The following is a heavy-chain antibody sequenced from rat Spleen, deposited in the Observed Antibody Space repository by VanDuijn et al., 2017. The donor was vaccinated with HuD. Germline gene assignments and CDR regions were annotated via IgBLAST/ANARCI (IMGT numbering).Heavy chain of an antibody. CDR2: ISYGDSFGHSST. CDR3: ARRHYGYTDYFDY. CDR1: GFTFGHYG. D-gene: IGHD1-9*01. J-gene: IGHJ2*01. V-gene: IGHV5-29*01. Sequence: EVQLVESGGGLVQPGRSMKLSCAASGFTFGHYGMAWVRQTPTKGLEWVATISYGDSFGHSSTYYRDSVKGRFTISRDNAKSTLSLQMDSLRSEDTATYYCARRHYGYTDYFDYWGQGVMVTVSS.